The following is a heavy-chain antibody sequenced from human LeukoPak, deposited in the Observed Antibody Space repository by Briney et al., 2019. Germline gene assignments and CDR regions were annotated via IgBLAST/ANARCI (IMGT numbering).Heavy chain of an antibody. CDR1: GFTFTSYY. V-gene: IGHV1-46*01. J-gene: IGHJ6*02. CDR3: AREHGDSYYYYGMDV. CDR2: INPSGGST. D-gene: IGHD4-17*01. Sequence: GGSLRLSCAASGFTFTSYYMHWVRQAPGQGLEWMGIINPSGGSTSYAQKFQGRVTMTRDTSTSTVYMELSSLRSEDTAVYYCAREHGDSYYYYGMDVWGQGTTVTVSS.